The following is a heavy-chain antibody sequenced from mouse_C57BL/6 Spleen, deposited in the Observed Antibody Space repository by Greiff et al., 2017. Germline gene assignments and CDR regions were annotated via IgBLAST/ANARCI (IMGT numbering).Heavy chain of an antibody. J-gene: IGHJ4*01. CDR3: AKDYGSSCGGNAMDD. CDR2: IYPGSGST. CDR1: GYTFTSYW. V-gene: IGHV1-55*01. Sequence: QVQLQQPGAELVKPGASVKMSCKASGYTFTSYWITWVKQRPGQGLEWIGDIYPGSGSTNYNEKFKSKATLTVDTSSSTAYMQLSSLTAEDSAVYFCAKDYGSSCGGNAMDDWGKGTSVTVSS. D-gene: IGHD1-1*01.